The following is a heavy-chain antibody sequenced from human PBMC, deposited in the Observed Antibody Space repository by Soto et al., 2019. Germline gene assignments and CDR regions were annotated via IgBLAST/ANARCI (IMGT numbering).Heavy chain of an antibody. V-gene: IGHV4-59*08. Sequence: APETLSLTCPVSGRSISSYYSSWIRQPPGKGLEWIGYIYYSGSTNYNPSLKSRVTISVDTSKNQFSLKLSSVTAADTAVYYCARRVLGYCSGGSCKRNNNWFDPWGQGTLVTVSS. CDR3: ARRVLGYCSGGSCKRNNNWFDP. CDR1: GRSISSYY. J-gene: IGHJ5*02. CDR2: IYYSGST. D-gene: IGHD2-15*01.